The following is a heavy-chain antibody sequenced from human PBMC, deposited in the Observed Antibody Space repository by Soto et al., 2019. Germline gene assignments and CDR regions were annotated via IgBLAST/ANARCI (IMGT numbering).Heavy chain of an antibody. V-gene: IGHV3-33*01. J-gene: IGHJ6*02. Sequence: HPGGSLRLSCAASGFTFSSYGMHWVRQAPGKGLEWVAVIWYDGSNKYYADSVKGRFTISRDNSKNTLYLQMNSLRAEDTALYYCARGTTVTTHGYYYGMDVWGQGTTVTVSS. CDR2: IWYDGSNK. CDR3: ARGTTVTTHGYYYGMDV. D-gene: IGHD4-17*01. CDR1: GFTFSSYG.